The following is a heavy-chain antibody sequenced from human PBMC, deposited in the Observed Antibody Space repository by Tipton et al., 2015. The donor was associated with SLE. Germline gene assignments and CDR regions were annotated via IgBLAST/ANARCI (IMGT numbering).Heavy chain of an antibody. CDR2: ISYSGST. CDR3: AKWGGLLPWGWFDP. D-gene: IGHD3-16*01. V-gene: IGHV4-31*03. Sequence: TLSLTCSVSDGSINNGDYYWTWIRQPPGKGLEWIGYISYSGSTFYNPSLKSRFTISLDTSKSQFSLKLSSVTAADTAVYYCAKWGGLLPWGWFDPWGQGTLVTVSS. J-gene: IGHJ5*02. CDR1: DGSINNGDYY.